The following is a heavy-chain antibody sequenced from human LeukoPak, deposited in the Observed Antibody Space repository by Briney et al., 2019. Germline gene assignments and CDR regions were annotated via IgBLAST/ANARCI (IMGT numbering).Heavy chain of an antibody. V-gene: IGHV4-61*02. CDR3: ARGSDNSRSNS. CDR2: LYPIGST. Sequence: PSETLSLTCTVSGDSISSGGYYWSWIRQPAGKGLEWVGRLYPIGSTNYNPSLKSRVTISVDMSKNQFSLKLTSVTAADTAVYYCARGSDNSRSNSWGQGILVTVSS. CDR1: GDSISSGGYY. J-gene: IGHJ4*02. D-gene: IGHD1-20*01.